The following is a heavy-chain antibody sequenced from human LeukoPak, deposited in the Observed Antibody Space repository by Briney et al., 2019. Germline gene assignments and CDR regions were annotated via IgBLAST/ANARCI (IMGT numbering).Heavy chain of an antibody. D-gene: IGHD3-10*01. CDR2: ISYDGSNK. J-gene: IGHJ4*02. CDR3: ARGGFMVRGVSPFDY. CDR1: GFTFSSYG. Sequence: PGGSLRLSCAASGFTFSSYGMHWVRQAPGKGLEWVAVISYDGSNKYYADSVKGRFTISRDNSKNTLYLQMNSLRAEDTAVYYCARGGFMVRGVSPFDYWGQGTLVTVSS. V-gene: IGHV3-30*03.